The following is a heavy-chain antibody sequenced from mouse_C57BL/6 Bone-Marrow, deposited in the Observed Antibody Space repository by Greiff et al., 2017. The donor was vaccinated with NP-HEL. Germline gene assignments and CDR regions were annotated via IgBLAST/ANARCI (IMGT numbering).Heavy chain of an antibody. D-gene: IGHD2-4*01. CDR2: IRSKSNNYAT. V-gene: IGHV10-1*01. J-gene: IGHJ4*01. CDR3: VRGGHDYDPYAMDY. Sequence: EVMLVESGGGLVQPKGSLKLSCAASGFSFNTYAMNWVRQAPGKGLEWVARIRSKSNNYATYYADSVKDRFTISRDDSESMLYLQMNNLKTEDTAMYYCVRGGHDYDPYAMDYWGQGTSVTVSS. CDR1: GFSFNTYA.